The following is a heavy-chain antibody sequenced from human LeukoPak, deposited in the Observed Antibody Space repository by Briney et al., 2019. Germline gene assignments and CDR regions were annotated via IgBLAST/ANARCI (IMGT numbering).Heavy chain of an antibody. V-gene: IGHV1-46*01. CDR2: INPSGGSA. CDR1: GYTFTNYY. Sequence: ASVKVSCKASGYTFTNYYRHWMRQAPGQGLEWMGIINPSGGSASYAQKFQGRVTMTRDTSTSTVYMELSSLRSEDTAVYYCAGAVVAEQKGGFDYWGQGTLVTVSS. D-gene: IGHD2-15*01. J-gene: IGHJ4*02. CDR3: AGAVVAEQKGGFDY.